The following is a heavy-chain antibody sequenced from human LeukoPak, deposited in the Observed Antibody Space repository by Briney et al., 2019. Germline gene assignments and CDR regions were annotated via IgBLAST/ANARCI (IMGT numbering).Heavy chain of an antibody. CDR3: ARGTRDGYRMRWYFDL. V-gene: IGHV4-4*02. J-gene: IGHJ2*01. CDR1: GGSIINSNW. CDR2: INHSGST. D-gene: IGHD5-24*01. Sequence: SETLSLTCAVSGGSIINSNWWSWVRQPPGKGLEWIGEINHSGSTNYNPSLKSRVTISVDTSKNQFSLKLSSVTAADTAVYYCARGTRDGYRMRWYFDLWGRGTLVTVSS.